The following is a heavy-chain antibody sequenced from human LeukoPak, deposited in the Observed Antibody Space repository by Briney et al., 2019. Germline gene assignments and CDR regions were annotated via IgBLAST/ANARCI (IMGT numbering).Heavy chain of an antibody. Sequence: PGGSLRLSCAASGFTFSNYWMSWVRQAPGKGLEWVANIKLDGTEKSYVDSVKGRFTISRDNAKNSLYLQMNSLRAEDTAVYYCARLIMIVRDWGQGTLVTVSS. CDR1: GFTFSNYW. V-gene: IGHV3-7*01. CDR2: IKLDGTEK. J-gene: IGHJ4*02. CDR3: ARLIMIVRD. D-gene: IGHD3-22*01.